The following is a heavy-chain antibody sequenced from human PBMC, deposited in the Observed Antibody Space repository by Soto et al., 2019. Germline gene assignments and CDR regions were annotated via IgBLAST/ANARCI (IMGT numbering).Heavy chain of an antibody. V-gene: IGHV3-23*01. Sequence: PGGSLRLSCAASGFTFSSYAMSWVRQAPGKGLEWVSAISGSGGSTYYADSVKGRFTISRDNSKNTLYLQMNSLRAEDTAVYYCAKDGGLGRKSRGYSYGAPYYYYGMDVWGQGTTVTVSS. J-gene: IGHJ6*02. CDR2: ISGSGGST. D-gene: IGHD5-18*01. CDR1: GFTFSSYA. CDR3: AKDGGLGRKSRGYSYGAPYYYYGMDV.